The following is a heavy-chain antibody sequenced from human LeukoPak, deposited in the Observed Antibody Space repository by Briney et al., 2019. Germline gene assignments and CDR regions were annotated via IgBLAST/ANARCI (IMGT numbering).Heavy chain of an antibody. CDR2: ISGSGGNI. CDR1: GFTFNSYA. V-gene: IGHV3-23*01. D-gene: IGHD4-11*01. CDR3: ASPTADYNSGY. Sequence: PGGSRRLSCAASGFTFNSYAMTWVRQAPGKGLEWVSTISGSGGNINYADSVKGRFTISRDNSKNTLYLQMNSLRAEDTAVYYCASPTADYNSGYWGQGTLVTVSS. J-gene: IGHJ4*02.